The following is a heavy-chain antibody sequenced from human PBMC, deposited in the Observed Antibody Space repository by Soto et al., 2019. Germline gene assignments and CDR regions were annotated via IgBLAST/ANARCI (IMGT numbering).Heavy chain of an antibody. D-gene: IGHD6-19*01. CDR3: AKDPGSGCYEEVDY. Sequence: QVQLVQSGAEAKKPGASVKVSCKASGYTFIAYHIHWLRQAPGQGLEWMGWIKPNSGGTNNAQEIPDRVTTTRDTSSSTAYMELSRMTSDDTAMYYRAKDPGSGCYEEVDYWVQGTLVTVSP. J-gene: IGHJ4*02. CDR2: IKPNSGGT. V-gene: IGHV1-2*02. CDR1: GYTFIAYH.